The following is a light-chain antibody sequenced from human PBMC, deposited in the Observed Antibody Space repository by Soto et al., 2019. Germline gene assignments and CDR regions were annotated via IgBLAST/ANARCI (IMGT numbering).Light chain of an antibody. CDR2: GVS. CDR3: SSFTGPTTLDV. Sequence: QSALTQPASVSGSPGQSVTISCTGTSSDVGAYKYVSWYQKHPGKAPKLMIYGVSNRPSGVSNRFSGSKSGNTAFLTISVLQPEDEADYYCSSFTGPTTLDVFGTGTKGDRP. V-gene: IGLV2-14*03. CDR1: SSDVGAYKY. J-gene: IGLJ1*01.